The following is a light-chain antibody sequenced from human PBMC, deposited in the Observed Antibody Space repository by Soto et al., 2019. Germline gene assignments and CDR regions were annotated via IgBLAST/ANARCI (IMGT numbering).Light chain of an antibody. Sequence: DIVMTQSPDSLAVSLGERATINCRSSQSVFFSPTNRNNLAWYQQKPGQPPRLLIYWASTRQSGVPDRFSGSGSATDFPLTISSLQAEDVAVYYCQQYYSSPPWTFGQGTKVEIK. J-gene: IGKJ1*01. CDR3: QQYYSSPPWT. CDR2: WAS. V-gene: IGKV4-1*01. CDR1: QSVFFSPTNRNN.